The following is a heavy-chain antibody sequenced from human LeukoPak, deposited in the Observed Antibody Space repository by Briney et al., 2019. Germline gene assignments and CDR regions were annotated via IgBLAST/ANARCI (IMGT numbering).Heavy chain of an antibody. J-gene: IGHJ4*02. CDR1: GYTLTNYD. V-gene: IGHV1-8*01. CDR2: MNPNTGNT. CDR3: ARGLDTSPVGSFDY. D-gene: IGHD3-10*01. Sequence: ASVMVSCKASGYTLTNYDISWVRQATGQGLEWMGWMNPNTGNTVYAQNFHDRVTLTRNTSINTAYMELSRLRFEDTAVYYCARGLDTSPVGSFDYWGQGTLVTVSS.